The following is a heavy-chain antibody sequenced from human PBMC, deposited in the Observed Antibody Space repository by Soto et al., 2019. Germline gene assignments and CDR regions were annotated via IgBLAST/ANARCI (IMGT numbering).Heavy chain of an antibody. Sequence: SETLSLTCTVSGNSISGTSSFWAWIRQPPGKNLEWIGSVYYTGSTYYNSSLKSRVSISIDTSKNQFSLSLNSVTAADTAVYYCTRRVRSTGLLDYWGQGALVTVSS. J-gene: IGHJ4*02. D-gene: IGHD4-4*01. V-gene: IGHV4-39*01. CDR1: GNSISGTSSF. CDR3: TRRVRSTGLLDY. CDR2: VYYTGST.